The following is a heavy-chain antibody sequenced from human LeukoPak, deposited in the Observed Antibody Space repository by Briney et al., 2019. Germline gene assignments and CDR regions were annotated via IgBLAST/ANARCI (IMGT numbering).Heavy chain of an antibody. Sequence: SETLSLTCTVSGGSVSSGSYYTSWIRQPPGKGLEWIGYIYYSGSTNYNPSLKSRVTISVDTSKNQFSLKLSSVTAADTAVYYCARGYDILTGSQFDPWGQGTLVTVSS. CDR1: GGSVSSGSYY. V-gene: IGHV4-61*01. D-gene: IGHD3-9*01. CDR2: IYYSGST. CDR3: ARGYDILTGSQFDP. J-gene: IGHJ5*02.